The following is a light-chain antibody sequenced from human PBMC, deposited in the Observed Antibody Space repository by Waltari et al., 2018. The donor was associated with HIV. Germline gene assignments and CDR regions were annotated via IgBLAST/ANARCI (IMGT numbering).Light chain of an antibody. CDR2: DND. J-gene: IGLJ2*01. CDR1: RSNIGYNS. V-gene: IGLV1-51*01. Sequence: QSGLTQPPSVSAAPGQRVTISCSGTRSNIGYNSVSWYQQLPGAAPTLLIYDNDKRPSGIPDRFSASKSGTSVTLGITGLQTGDEATYYCGTWDNGLSEVLFGGGTKLTVL. CDR3: GTWDNGLSEVL.